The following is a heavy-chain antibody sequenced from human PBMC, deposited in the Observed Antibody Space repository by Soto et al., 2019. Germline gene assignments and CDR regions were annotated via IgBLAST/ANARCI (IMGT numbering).Heavy chain of an antibody. D-gene: IGHD3-3*01. CDR3: ARENDFYYYGMDV. CDR2: ISAHNGNT. V-gene: IGHV1-18*04. Sequence: GPVKVSCKASGYTFTSYGITWVRQAPGQGLEWMGWISAHNGNTNYEQRLQGRVTMTTDTPTSTAYMELRSLRSDDTAVYYCARENDFYYYGMDVWGQGTTVTVSS. CDR1: GYTFTSYG. J-gene: IGHJ6*02.